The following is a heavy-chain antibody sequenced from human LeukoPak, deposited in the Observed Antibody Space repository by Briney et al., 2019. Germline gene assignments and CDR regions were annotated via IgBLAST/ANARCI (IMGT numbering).Heavy chain of an antibody. CDR3: ARDLGWELTGNAFDI. D-gene: IGHD1-26*01. Sequence: ASVKVSCKASGYTFTRYYMHWVRQAPGQGLEWMGIINPSRGSTSYAQKFQGRVTMTRDTSTSTVYMELNSLRSEDTAVYYCARDLGWELTGNAFDIGGQGTMVTVSS. J-gene: IGHJ3*02. CDR1: GYTFTRYY. V-gene: IGHV1-46*01. CDR2: INPSRGST.